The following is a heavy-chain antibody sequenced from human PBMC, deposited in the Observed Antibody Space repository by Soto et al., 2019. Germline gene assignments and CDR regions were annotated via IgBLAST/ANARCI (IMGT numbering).Heavy chain of an antibody. J-gene: IGHJ6*02. D-gene: IGHD2-21*02. Sequence: QVQLQESGPGLVKPSETLSLTCTVSGDSISSYYWTWIRQRPGKGLEWIGYIHSSGSTNYNPSFKSRVTMSVDTSKNHFSLRLSSLTAAHTAVYYCARFGRGDSYYGMDVWGQGTTVIVSS. V-gene: IGHV4-4*09. CDR1: GDSISSYY. CDR2: IHSSGST. CDR3: ARFGRGDSYYGMDV.